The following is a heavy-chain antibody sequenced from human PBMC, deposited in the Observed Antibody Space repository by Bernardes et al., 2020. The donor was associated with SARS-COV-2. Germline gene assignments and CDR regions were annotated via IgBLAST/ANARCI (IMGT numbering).Heavy chain of an antibody. J-gene: IGHJ3*02. V-gene: IGHV4-30-4*01. D-gene: IGHD3-16*01. Sequence: SETLSLTCTVSGGSISSGDYYWSWIRQPPGKGLEWIGYIYYRGSTYYNPSLKSRVTISVDTSKNQFSLKLSSVTAADTAVYYCARDKDTPGGAFDIWGQGTMVTVSS. CDR3: ARDKDTPGGAFDI. CDR2: IYYRGST. CDR1: GGSISSGDYY.